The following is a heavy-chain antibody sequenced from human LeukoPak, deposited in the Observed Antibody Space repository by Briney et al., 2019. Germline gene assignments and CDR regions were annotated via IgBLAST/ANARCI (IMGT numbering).Heavy chain of an antibody. D-gene: IGHD3-22*01. CDR3: AKDQYYYDSSGYRTLYGMDV. CDR1: GFTFDDYA. Sequence: GGSLRLSCAASGFTFDDYAMHWVRQAPGKGLEWVSGISWNSGSIGYADSVKGRFTISRDNAKNSLYLQMNSLRAEDTALYYCAKDQYYYDSSGYRTLYGMDVWGQGTTVTVSS. J-gene: IGHJ6*02. CDR2: ISWNSGSI. V-gene: IGHV3-9*01.